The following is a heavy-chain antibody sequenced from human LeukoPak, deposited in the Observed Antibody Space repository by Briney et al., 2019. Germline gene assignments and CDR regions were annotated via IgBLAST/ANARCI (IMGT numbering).Heavy chain of an antibody. D-gene: IGHD2-21*02. CDR2: TSYDGSNK. Sequence: GGSLRLSCAASGFPFSTYLMHWVRQAPGKGLEWVAVTSYDGSNKYYADSVKGRFTISRDNSKNTPYLQVNSLRAEDTAVYYCARQRPNSDCFDYWGQGTLVTVSS. CDR1: GFPFSTYL. J-gene: IGHJ4*02. V-gene: IGHV3-30-3*01. CDR3: ARQRPNSDCFDY.